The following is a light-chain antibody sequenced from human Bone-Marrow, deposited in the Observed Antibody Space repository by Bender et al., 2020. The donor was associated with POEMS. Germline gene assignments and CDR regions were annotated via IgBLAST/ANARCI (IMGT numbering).Light chain of an antibody. J-gene: IGLJ2*01. Sequence: QSALTQPPSVSAAPGQRITISCSGTIPNIGNNYVSWFQHLPGTTPKLLIYDNSERPSGIPDRFSGSSSGTTVTLTISGVQAEDEADYYCQSADSSGTYVVFGGGTKLTVL. CDR3: QSADSSGTYVV. CDR1: IPNIGNNY. CDR2: DNS. V-gene: IGLV1-51*01.